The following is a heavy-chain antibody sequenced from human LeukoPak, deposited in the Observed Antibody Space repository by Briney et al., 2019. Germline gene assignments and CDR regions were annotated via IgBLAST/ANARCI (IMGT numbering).Heavy chain of an antibody. CDR2: IYTSGST. CDR1: GGSISSYY. Sequence: PSETLSLTCTVSGGSISSYYWSWIRQPAGKGLEWIGRIYTSGSTNYNPSLKSRVTMSVDTSKNQFSLKLSSVTAADTAVYYCASLEVYGSGSLLGRVYWGQGTLVTVSS. V-gene: IGHV4-4*07. J-gene: IGHJ4*02. CDR3: ASLEVYGSGSLLGRVY. D-gene: IGHD3-10*01.